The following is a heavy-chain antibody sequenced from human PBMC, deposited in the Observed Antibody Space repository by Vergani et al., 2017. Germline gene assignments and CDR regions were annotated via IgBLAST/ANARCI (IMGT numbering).Heavy chain of an antibody. CDR1: GDSISSGVYY. CDR2: IYSTGST. V-gene: IGHV4-31*03. J-gene: IGHJ4*02. D-gene: IGHD2-21*01. CDR3: ASMGGYDGGDAFRIGYFDS. Sequence: QVQLQESGPGLVKPSQTLSLTCSVSGDSISSGVYYWNWIRQHPGKGLEWIGYIYSTGSTHHNPSLRRRINMSVDTSKNQFSLKLNSVTAADTAMYYCASMGGYDGGDAFRIGYFDSWGPGILVTVSS.